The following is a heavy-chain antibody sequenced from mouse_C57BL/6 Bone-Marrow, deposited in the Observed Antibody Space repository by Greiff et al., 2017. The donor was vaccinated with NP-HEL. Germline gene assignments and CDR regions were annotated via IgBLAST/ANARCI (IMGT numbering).Heavy chain of an antibody. CDR3: ARQRGSGAY. J-gene: IGHJ3*01. V-gene: IGHV5-6*01. D-gene: IGHD1-1*01. CDR1: GFTFSSYG. CDR2: ISSGGSYT. Sequence: EVKLVESGGDLVKPGGSLKLSCAASGFTFSSYGMSWVRQTPDKRLEWVVTISSGGSYTYYPDSVKGRFTISRDNAKNTLYLQMSSLKSEDTAMYYCARQRGSGAYWGQGTLVTVSA.